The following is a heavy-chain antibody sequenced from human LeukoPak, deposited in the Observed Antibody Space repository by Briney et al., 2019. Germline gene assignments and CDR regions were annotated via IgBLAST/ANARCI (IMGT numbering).Heavy chain of an antibody. CDR2: INPSGGST. CDR1: GYTFTSYY. CDR3: ALWFGELYDY. J-gene: IGHJ4*02. D-gene: IGHD3-10*01. V-gene: IGHV1-46*01. Sequence: ASVKVSCKASGYTFTSYYMHWVRQAPGQGLEWMGIINPSGGSTNYAQKFQGRVTITADKSTSTAYMELSSLRSEDTAVYYCALWFGELYDYWGQGTLVTVSS.